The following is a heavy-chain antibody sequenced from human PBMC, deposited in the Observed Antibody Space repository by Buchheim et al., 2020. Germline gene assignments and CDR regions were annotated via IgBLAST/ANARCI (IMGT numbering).Heavy chain of an antibody. CDR2: ISSTGINT. Sequence: QVQLLESGGGVVQPGRSLRLSCVASGFTLSDYPMHWVRQAPGKGLEWVGVISSTGINTAYVDSVKGRFTISRDSSKTTLYLEMTSLTTEDTAVYYCTRGTVGYRNGWPPWFDYWGQGNL. D-gene: IGHD6-19*01. V-gene: IGHV3-30-3*01. CDR3: TRGTVGYRNGWPPWFDY. J-gene: IGHJ4*02. CDR1: GFTLSDYP.